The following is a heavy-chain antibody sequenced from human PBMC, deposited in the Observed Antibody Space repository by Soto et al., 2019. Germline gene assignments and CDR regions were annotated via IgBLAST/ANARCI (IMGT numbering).Heavy chain of an antibody. V-gene: IGHV1-69*04. J-gene: IGHJ4*02. CDR2: IIPILGIA. CDR3: ARDHYDILTGYSATFDY. Sequence: SVKVSCKASGGTFSSYTISWVRQAPGQGLEWMGRIIPILGIANYAQKFQGRVTITADKSTSTAYMELSSLRSEDTAMYYCARDHYDILTGYSATFDYWGQGTLVTVSS. D-gene: IGHD3-9*01. CDR1: GGTFSSYT.